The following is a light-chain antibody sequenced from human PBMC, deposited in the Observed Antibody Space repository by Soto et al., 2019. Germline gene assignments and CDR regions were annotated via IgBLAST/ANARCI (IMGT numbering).Light chain of an antibody. Sequence: DIQMTQSPSSLSASVGDRVTITCRASQGIGNSLAWYQQKPGNVPKLLIYAASTLQSGVPSRFSGSGSETDFTLTITSLQPEDVATYYCQKYNGAPPFTFGPGNKVDIK. CDR1: QGIGNS. CDR2: AAS. J-gene: IGKJ3*01. V-gene: IGKV1-27*01. CDR3: QKYNGAPPFT.